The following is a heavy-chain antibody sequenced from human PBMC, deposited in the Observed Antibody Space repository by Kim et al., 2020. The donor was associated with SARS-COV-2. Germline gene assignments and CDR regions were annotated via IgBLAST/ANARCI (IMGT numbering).Heavy chain of an antibody. Sequence: SETLSLTCTVSGGSISSSSYYWGWIRQPPGKGLEWIGSIYYSGSTYYNPSLKSRVTISVDTSKNQFSLKLSSVTAADTAVYYCARHKGIRHMIVVVEGWFDPWGQGTLV. V-gene: IGHV4-39*01. D-gene: IGHD3-22*01. CDR3: ARHKGIRHMIVVVEGWFDP. CDR2: IYYSGST. J-gene: IGHJ5*02. CDR1: GGSISSSSYY.